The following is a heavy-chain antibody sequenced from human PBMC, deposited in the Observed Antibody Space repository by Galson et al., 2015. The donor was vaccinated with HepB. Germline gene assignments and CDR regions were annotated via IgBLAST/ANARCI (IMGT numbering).Heavy chain of an antibody. Sequence: SETLSLTCSVSGGSIRNSGSYWGWIRQPPGERLEWIGIVYSSGNVYYNPSLKGRLTMSVDTSKNQFSLNLISVTAADTAVYFCARQGGNGYYQYYYGMDVWGQGTMVTVSS. V-gene: IGHV4-39*01. CDR3: ARQGGNGYYQYYYGMDV. CDR2: VYSSGNV. J-gene: IGHJ6*02. CDR1: GGSIRNSGSY. D-gene: IGHD5-18*01.